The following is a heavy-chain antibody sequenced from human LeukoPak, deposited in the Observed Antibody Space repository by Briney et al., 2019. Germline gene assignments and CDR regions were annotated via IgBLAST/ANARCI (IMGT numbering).Heavy chain of an antibody. Sequence: GASVKVSCKASGYTFTSYYMHWVRQAPGQGLEWMGIINPSGGSTSYAQKFQGRVTMTRDMSTSTVYMELSSLRSEDAAVYYCARVGYCTNGVCYKIDYWGQGTLVTVSS. J-gene: IGHJ4*02. D-gene: IGHD2-8*01. CDR1: GYTFTSYY. CDR3: ARVGYCTNGVCYKIDY. CDR2: INPSGGST. V-gene: IGHV1-46*01.